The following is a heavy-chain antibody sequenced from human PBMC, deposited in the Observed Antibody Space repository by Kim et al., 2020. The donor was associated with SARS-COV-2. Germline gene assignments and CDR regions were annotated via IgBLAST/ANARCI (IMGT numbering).Heavy chain of an antibody. J-gene: IGHJ4*02. V-gene: IGHV1-3*01. CDR3: ARRIAVAGTFDY. Sequence: KYSQKFQGRVTITRDTSASTAYMELSSLRSEDTAVYYCARRIAVAGTFDYWGQGTLVTVSS. D-gene: IGHD6-19*01.